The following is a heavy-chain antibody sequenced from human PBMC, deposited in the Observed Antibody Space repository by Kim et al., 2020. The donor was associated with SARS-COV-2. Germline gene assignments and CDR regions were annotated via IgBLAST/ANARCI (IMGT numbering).Heavy chain of an antibody. D-gene: IGHD6-6*01. J-gene: IGHJ4*02. Sequence: GGSLRLSCAASGFSFTSYAMSWVRQAPGKGLEWVSTITGGGSTTYYADSVRGRFTISRDNPKNTLYLEMNSLRADDTALYYCAKCASVSSLTEYCAQGTL. V-gene: IGHV3-23*01. CDR3: AKCASVSSLTEY. CDR2: ITGGGSTT. CDR1: GFSFTSYA.